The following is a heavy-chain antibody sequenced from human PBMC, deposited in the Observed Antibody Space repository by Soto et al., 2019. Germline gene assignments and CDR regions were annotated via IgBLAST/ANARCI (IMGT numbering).Heavy chain of an antibody. V-gene: IGHV1-18*01. J-gene: IGHJ6*02. CDR1: GYTFTSYG. D-gene: IGHD3-10*01. CDR3: ARDQDYGSGSYYNYYYYYGMDV. Sequence: QVQLVQSGAEVKKPGASVKVSCKASGYTFTSYGISWVRQASGQGLEWMGWISAYNGNTNYAQKLQGRVTMTTDTSTSTAYMELRSLRSDDTAVYYCARDQDYGSGSYYNYYYYYGMDVWGQGTTVTVSS. CDR2: ISAYNGNT.